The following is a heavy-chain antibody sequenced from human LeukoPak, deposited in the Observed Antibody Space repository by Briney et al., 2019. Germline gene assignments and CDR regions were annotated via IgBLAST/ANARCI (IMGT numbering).Heavy chain of an antibody. Sequence: GGSLRLSCAASGFTVSSNYMNWVRQAPGKGLEWVSIIYSGGTTYYADSVKGRFTISRDNSKNTLYLQMNSLRVEDTAFYYCASAGGSIKPFDYWGQGTLVTVSS. CDR3: ASAGGSIKPFDY. CDR2: IYSGGTT. J-gene: IGHJ4*02. CDR1: GFTVSSNY. D-gene: IGHD2-2*01. V-gene: IGHV3-53*01.